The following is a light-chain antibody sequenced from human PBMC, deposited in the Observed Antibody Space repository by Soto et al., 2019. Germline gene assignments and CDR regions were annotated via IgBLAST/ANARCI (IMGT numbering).Light chain of an antibody. V-gene: IGKV3-20*01. CDR2: GAS. CDR1: QSVSSTY. CDR3: QQYGSSLIT. J-gene: IGKJ5*01. Sequence: EIVLTQSPGTLSLSPVESGTLSCRASQSVSSTYLAWYQQKPGQAPRLLIYGASSRATGIPDRFSGSGSGTDFTLTISRLEPEDFAVYYCQQYGSSLITFGQGTRLEIK.